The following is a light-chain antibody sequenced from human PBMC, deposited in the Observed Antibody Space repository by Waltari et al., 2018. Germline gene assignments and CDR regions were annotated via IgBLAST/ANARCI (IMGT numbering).Light chain of an antibody. V-gene: IGKV2-28*01. J-gene: IGKJ3*01. CDR2: YAS. CDR1: QTLLSSDGFNY. Sequence: DIVMTQTPLSVPVTLGEPASISCRSSQTLLSSDGFNYLNWYLQKAGQSPHLLIYYASNRASGVPDRFSGGGSGTDFTLQISRVEAEDVGVYYCMQALETPFTFGPG. CDR3: MQALETPFT.